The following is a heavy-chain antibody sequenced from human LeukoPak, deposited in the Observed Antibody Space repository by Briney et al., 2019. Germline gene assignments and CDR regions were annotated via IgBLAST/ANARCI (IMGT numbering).Heavy chain of an antibody. Sequence: SETLSLTSAVYGGSFSGYYWSWIRQPPGKGLEWIGEINHSGSTNYNPSLKSRVTISVDTSKNQFSLKLSSVTAADTAVYYCARAAIAAAGTIWFDPWGQGTLVTVSS. J-gene: IGHJ5*02. CDR2: INHSGST. D-gene: IGHD6-13*01. CDR3: ARAAIAAAGTIWFDP. CDR1: GGSFSGYY. V-gene: IGHV4-34*01.